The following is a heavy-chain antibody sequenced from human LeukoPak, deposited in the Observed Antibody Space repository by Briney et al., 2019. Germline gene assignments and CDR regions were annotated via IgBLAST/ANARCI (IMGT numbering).Heavy chain of an antibody. Sequence: GGSLRLSCAASGFTFSSYGMSWVRQAPGKGLEWVSAISGSGGSTYYADSVKGRFTISRDNSKNTLYLQMNSLRAEDTAVYYCAGFDDYGDYDGDWGQGTLVTVSS. J-gene: IGHJ4*02. CDR3: AGFDDYGDYDGD. CDR2: ISGSGGST. V-gene: IGHV3-23*01. CDR1: GFTFSSYG. D-gene: IGHD4-17*01.